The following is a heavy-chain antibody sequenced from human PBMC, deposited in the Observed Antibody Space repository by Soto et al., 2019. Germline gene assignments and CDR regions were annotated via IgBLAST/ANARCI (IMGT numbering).Heavy chain of an antibody. D-gene: IGHD1-7*01. CDR3: VKDRLTRGWNYNW. Sequence: GGTLRLSCSACGFTFSSYAMHWVRQDPGKGLEYVSAISSNGGSTYYADSVKGRFTISRDNSKNTLYLQMSSLRAEDTAVYYCVKDRLTRGWNYNWWGQGTLVTVSS. J-gene: IGHJ4*02. CDR2: ISSNGGST. CDR1: GFTFSSYA. V-gene: IGHV3-64D*06.